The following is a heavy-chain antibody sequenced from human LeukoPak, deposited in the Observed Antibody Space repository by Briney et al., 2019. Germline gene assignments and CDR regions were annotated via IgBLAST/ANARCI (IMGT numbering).Heavy chain of an antibody. V-gene: IGHV4-59*01. Sequence: PSETLSLTCTVSGGSMSSYYWSWTRQPPGKGLEWIGYIYYSGSTNYNPSLKSRVTISVDTSKNQFSLKLSSVTAADTAVYYCARGWGYSSSFDYWGQGTLVTVSS. CDR1: GGSMSSYY. CDR3: ARGWGYSSSFDY. J-gene: IGHJ4*02. CDR2: IYYSGST. D-gene: IGHD5-18*01.